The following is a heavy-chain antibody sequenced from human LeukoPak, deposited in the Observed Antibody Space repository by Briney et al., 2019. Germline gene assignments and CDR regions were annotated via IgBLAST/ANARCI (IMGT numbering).Heavy chain of an antibody. Sequence: PRGSLRLSCVASGFPVSSNYMSWVRQAPGKGLEWVSVIYNTGSTYYADSVKGRFTISRANSKNTLYLQMNSLRAEDTAVYYCARGLSSSRWYYNWGQGTLVTVSS. V-gene: IGHV3-66*01. J-gene: IGHJ4*02. CDR1: GFPVSSNY. CDR2: IYNTGST. D-gene: IGHD6-13*01. CDR3: ARGLSSSRWYYN.